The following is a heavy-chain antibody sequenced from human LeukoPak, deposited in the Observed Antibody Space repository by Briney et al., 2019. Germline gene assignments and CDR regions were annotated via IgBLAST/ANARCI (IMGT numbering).Heavy chain of an antibody. D-gene: IGHD2-15*01. CDR2: IYSGGST. CDR3: ARSPKVFPRSEIYWFDP. V-gene: IGHV3-66*01. J-gene: IGHJ5*02. Sequence: GGSLRLSCAASGFTVSSNYMSWVRQAPGKGLEWVSVIYSGGSTYYADSVKGRFTISRDNSKNTLYLQMNSLRAEDTAVYYCARSPKVFPRSEIYWFDPWGQGTLVTVSS. CDR1: GFTVSSNY.